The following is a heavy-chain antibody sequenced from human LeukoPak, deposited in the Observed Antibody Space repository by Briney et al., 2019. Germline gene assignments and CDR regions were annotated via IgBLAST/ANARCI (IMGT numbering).Heavy chain of an antibody. V-gene: IGHV1-3*02. CDR2: TNAGTGNT. Sequence: GASVKVSCKTSGYTFTNYAMHWVRQAPGQRLEWMGWTNAGTGNTKSSQKFQGRVTITRDTSASTAYMELSGLRSEDVAVYYCARGGRIKIFGEVIRTVKDDAFDIWGQGTMVTVSS. J-gene: IGHJ3*02. CDR1: GYTFTNYA. D-gene: IGHD3-3*01. CDR3: ARGGRIKIFGEVIRTVKDDAFDI.